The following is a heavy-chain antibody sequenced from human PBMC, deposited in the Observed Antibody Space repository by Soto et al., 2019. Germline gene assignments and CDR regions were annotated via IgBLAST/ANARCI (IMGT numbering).Heavy chain of an antibody. D-gene: IGHD4-17*01. CDR3: ARTTPFWRGFDI. J-gene: IGHJ3*02. V-gene: IGHV4-30-4*01. CDR1: GGSISSGDYY. Sequence: QVQLQESGPGLVKPSQTLSLTCTVSGGSISSGDYYWSWIRQPPGKGLEWIGYIYYSGSTYYNPSLKSRVTIPVDTSKNQFALKLSSVTAADSAVYYCARTTPFWRGFDIWGQGTMVTVSS. CDR2: IYYSGST.